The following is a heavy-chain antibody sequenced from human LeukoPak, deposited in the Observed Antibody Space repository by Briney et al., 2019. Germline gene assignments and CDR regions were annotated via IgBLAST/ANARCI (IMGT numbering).Heavy chain of an antibody. CDR1: AFTFADYG. CDR3: AKDPQLHPIYYFDY. J-gene: IGHJ4*02. D-gene: IGHD2-2*01. Sequence: GGSLRLSCAASAFTFADYGIHWVRQAPGKGLEWVSGISGSDSTYYADSVKGRFTISRDNSKNTLYLQMNSLRVEDTAVYYCAKDPQLHPIYYFDYWGQGTLVTVSS. V-gene: IGHV3-23*01. CDR2: ISGSDST.